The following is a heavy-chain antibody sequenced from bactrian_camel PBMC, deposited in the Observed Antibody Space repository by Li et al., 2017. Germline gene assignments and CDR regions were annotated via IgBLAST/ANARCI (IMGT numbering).Heavy chain of an antibody. V-gene: IGHV3S31*01. CDR1: GFTAFRNYA. J-gene: IGHJ6*01. CDR3: APTFGTDNPGY. CDR2: IEFGGQKS. Sequence: DVQLVESGGGLVQPGGSLRLSCAASGFTAFRNYAMSWVRQAPGKGLEWVSAIEFGGQKSYYADSVKGRFTTSRDNAKKSLYLQLDNLGTEDTSMYYCAPTFGTDNPGYWGQGTQVTVS. D-gene: IGHD6*01.